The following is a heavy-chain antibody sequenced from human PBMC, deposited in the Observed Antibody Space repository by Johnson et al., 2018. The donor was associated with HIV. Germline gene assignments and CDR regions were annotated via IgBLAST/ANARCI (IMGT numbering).Heavy chain of an antibody. D-gene: IGHD7-27*01. J-gene: IGHJ3*02. CDR1: GFTFSSYA. V-gene: IGHV3-30-3*01. CDR3: ARDLGTNWGRYDAFDI. CDR2: ISYDGGNK. Sequence: VQLVESGGGLVKPGGSLRLSCAAPGFTFSSYAMHWVRQAPGKGLGWVAVISYDGGNKYYADSVKGRFTISRDNSKNTLYLQMNSLRAEDTAVYYCARDLGTNWGRYDAFDIWGQGTMVTVSS.